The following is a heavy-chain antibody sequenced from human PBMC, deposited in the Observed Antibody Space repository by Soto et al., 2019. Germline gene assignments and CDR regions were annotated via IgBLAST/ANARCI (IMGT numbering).Heavy chain of an antibody. D-gene: IGHD3-3*02. V-gene: IGHV1-3*01. Sequence: GGSVKVSYKASGYTFTSYAMHLVREAPGQRLEWMGWMKAGNGNTKYSQKFQGRVTITRDTSASTAYMELSSLRSEDTAVYYCARLLAIFGVVSFDYWGQGTLVTVSS. J-gene: IGHJ4*02. CDR2: MKAGNGNT. CDR1: GYTFTSYA. CDR3: ARLLAIFGVVSFDY.